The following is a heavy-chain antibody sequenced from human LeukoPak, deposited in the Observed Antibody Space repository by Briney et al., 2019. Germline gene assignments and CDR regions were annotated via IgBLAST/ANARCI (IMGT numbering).Heavy chain of an antibody. J-gene: IGHJ4*02. V-gene: IGHV1-46*01. CDR1: GYTFTSYY. Sequence: ASVTVSCKASGYTFTSYYMHWVRQAPGRGLEWMGIINPGGGSTSYAQKFQGRVTMTRDTSTSTVYMELSSLRSEDTAVYYCARDTPRGYYDSSGYPDYWGQGTLVTVSS. D-gene: IGHD3-22*01. CDR2: INPGGGST. CDR3: ARDTPRGYYDSSGYPDY.